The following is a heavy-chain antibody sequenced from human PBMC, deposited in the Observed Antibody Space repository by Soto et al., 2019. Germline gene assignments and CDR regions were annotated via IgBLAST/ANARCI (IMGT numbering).Heavy chain of an antibody. CDR3: ARGRSSTSPYPIGY. V-gene: IGHV4-31*03. CDR1: GGSISSGGYY. CDR2: IYYSGST. Sequence: QVQLQESGPGLVKPSQTLSLTCTVSGGSISSGGYYWSWIRQHPGKGLEWIGYIYYSGSTYYNPSLTSRVTRSADTSKTQFSLKLSSVTAADTAVYYCARGRSSTSPYPIGYWGQGTLVTVSS. J-gene: IGHJ4*02. D-gene: IGHD2-2*01.